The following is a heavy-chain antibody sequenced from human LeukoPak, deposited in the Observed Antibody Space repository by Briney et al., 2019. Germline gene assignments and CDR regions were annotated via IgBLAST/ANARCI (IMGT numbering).Heavy chain of an antibody. CDR3: ARDLDFHNFDY. CDR1: GFSFSSYW. D-gene: IGHD2/OR15-2a*01. V-gene: IGHV3-7*01. CDR2: IGKAGNGD. J-gene: IGHJ4*02. Sequence: HPGGSLRLSCAASGFSFSSYWMTWVRQAPGKGLEWAANIGKAGNGDYYVDSVKGRFTISRDNAKNSLYLQMNSLRAEDTAVYYCARDLDFHNFDYWGQGALVTVSS.